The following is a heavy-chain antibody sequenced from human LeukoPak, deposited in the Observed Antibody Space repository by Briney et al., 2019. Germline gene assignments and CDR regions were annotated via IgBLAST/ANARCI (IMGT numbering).Heavy chain of an antibody. D-gene: IGHD3-10*01. Sequence: SETLSLTCTVSGGSISSASYYRGWIRQPPGKGLAWIGSIYYSGSTYYNPSPKSRVTISVDTSKNQFSLKLSSVTAADTAVYYCARLPDLDDRIFDYWGQGTLVTVSS. CDR1: GGSISSASYY. J-gene: IGHJ4*02. CDR2: IYYSGST. CDR3: ARLPDLDDRIFDY. V-gene: IGHV4-39*01.